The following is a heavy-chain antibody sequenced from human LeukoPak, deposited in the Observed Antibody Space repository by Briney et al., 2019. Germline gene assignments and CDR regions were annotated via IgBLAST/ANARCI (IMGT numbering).Heavy chain of an antibody. J-gene: IGHJ4*02. V-gene: IGHV3-30-3*01. D-gene: IGHD3-10*01. CDR2: ISYDGSNK. Sequence: PGGSLRLSCAASGLTFSSYAMHWVRQAPGKGLEGVAVISYDGSNKYYADSVEGRFTISRDNSKNTLYLQMNSLRAEDTAVYYCARDLYYYGSGNYVPGLPDYWGQGTLVTVSS. CDR1: GLTFSSYA. CDR3: ARDLYYYGSGNYVPGLPDY.